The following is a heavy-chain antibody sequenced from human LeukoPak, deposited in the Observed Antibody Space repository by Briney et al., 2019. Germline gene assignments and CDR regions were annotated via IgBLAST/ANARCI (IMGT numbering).Heavy chain of an antibody. CDR3: AKARWLGGFYFDY. J-gene: IGHJ4*02. D-gene: IGHD6-19*01. V-gene: IGHV1-46*03. Sequence: ASVKVSCKASGYTFTSYYMHWMRQAPGQGLEWMGVINPSGGSTSYAQKFQGRVTMTRDTSASTVYMELSSLRSEDTAVYYCAKARWLGGFYFDYWGQGTLVTVSS. CDR1: GYTFTSYY. CDR2: INPSGGST.